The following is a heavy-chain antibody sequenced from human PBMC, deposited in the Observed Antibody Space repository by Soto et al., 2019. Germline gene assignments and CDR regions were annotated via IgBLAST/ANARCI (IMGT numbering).Heavy chain of an antibody. CDR2: VFFSGGT. V-gene: IGHV4-39*01. CDR1: GGSISSLFHY. CDR3: ARTYYYDSSGYPDY. Sequence: SETLSLTCTVSGGSISSLFHYWVWIRQPPGKWPEWIGSVFFSGGTYYNPSLRSRVTISVDTSKNQFSLKLSSVTAADTAVYNCARTYYYDSSGYPDYWGQETRVTGSS. D-gene: IGHD3-22*01. J-gene: IGHJ4*02.